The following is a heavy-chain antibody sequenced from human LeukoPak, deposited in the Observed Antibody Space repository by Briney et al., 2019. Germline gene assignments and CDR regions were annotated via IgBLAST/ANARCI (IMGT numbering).Heavy chain of an antibody. D-gene: IGHD2-15*01. CDR3: ATFTKYCGSGAYLVS. Sequence: PSETLSFNSTVSGVSVCCNYWSWIRQPPGKELEWIGHIYSSGSTTDNPSLKSRVTMSVDTSKNPCSLSMNSATAADTAVYYCATFTKYCGSGAYLVSWGQGTMVTVSS. J-gene: IGHJ3*02. CDR1: GVSVCCNY. V-gene: IGHV4-59*02. CDR2: IYSSGST.